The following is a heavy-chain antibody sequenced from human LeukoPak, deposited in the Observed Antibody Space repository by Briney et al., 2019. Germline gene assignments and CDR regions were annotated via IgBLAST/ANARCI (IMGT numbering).Heavy chain of an antibody. J-gene: IGHJ4*02. CDR1: GGSISSGGYY. CDR2: IYYSGST. Sequence: SETLSLTCTVSGGSISSGGYYWSWIRQHPGKGLEWIGYIYYSGSTYYIPSLKSRVTISVDTSKNQFSLKLSSVTAADTAVYYCAREIVALRFIDYWGQGTPVTVSS. V-gene: IGHV4-31*03. CDR3: AREIVALRFIDY. D-gene: IGHD3-3*01.